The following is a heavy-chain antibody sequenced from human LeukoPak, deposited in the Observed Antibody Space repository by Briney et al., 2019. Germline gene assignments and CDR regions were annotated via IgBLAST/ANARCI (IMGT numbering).Heavy chain of an antibody. J-gene: IGHJ3*02. CDR1: GFTVSDNY. V-gene: IGHV3-53*01. CDR2: IYSAGAT. CDR3: ARIEWERLGRAFDI. Sequence: GGSLRLSCAASGFTVSDNYMTWVRQAPGKGLEWVSSIYSAGATHYAESVKGRFTISRDNSKNTLYLQMNSLRAEDMAVYYCARIEWERLGRAFDIWSQGTMVTVSS. D-gene: IGHD1-26*01.